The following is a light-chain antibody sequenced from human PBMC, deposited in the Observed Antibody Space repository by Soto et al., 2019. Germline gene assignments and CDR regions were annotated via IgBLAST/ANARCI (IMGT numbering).Light chain of an antibody. V-gene: IGKV1-5*01. CDR3: QHYNGYPYT. Sequence: DIQMTQSPSTLSASVGDRVTITCRASQSISSWLAWYQQKPGKAPNLLIYDASTLESGVPSRFSGSGSGTEFTLTISSLQPDDFATYYCQHYNGYPYTFGPGTKLEI. CDR1: QSISSW. CDR2: DAS. J-gene: IGKJ2*01.